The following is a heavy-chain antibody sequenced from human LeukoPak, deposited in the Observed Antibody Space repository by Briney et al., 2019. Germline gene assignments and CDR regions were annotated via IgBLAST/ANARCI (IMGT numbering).Heavy chain of an antibody. CDR1: GGTFSSYT. CDR3: ARGSYCSGGSCYLEYFQH. D-gene: IGHD2-15*01. Sequence: ASVKVSCKASGGTFSSYTISWVRQAPGQGLEWMGRIIPILGIANYAQKFQGRVTITADKSTSTAYMELSSLRSEDTAVYYCARGSYCSGGSCYLEYFQHWGQGTLVTVSS. V-gene: IGHV1-69*02. J-gene: IGHJ1*01. CDR2: IIPILGIA.